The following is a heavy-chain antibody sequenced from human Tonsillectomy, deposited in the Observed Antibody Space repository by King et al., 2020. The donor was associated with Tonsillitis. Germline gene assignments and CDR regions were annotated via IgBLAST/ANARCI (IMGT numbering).Heavy chain of an antibody. CDR3: THRPGDDALDX. V-gene: IGHV2-5*02. CDR1: GFSLSTSGVG. J-gene: IGHJ3*02. D-gene: IGHD3-10*01. Sequence: TLKESGPTLVKPTQTLTLTCTFSGFSLSTSGVGVAWIRQPPGKALERLALLYWDDDKRYSPSLKSRLTITKDPSKNQVVHTMTNMDPVDTTTYYCTHRPGDDALDXWGQXXMGTVSS. CDR2: LYWDDDK.